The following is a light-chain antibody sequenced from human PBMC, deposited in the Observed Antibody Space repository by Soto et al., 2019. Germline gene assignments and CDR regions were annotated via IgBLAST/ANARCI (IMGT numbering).Light chain of an antibody. CDR3: QQYNSLFS. V-gene: IGKV1-5*03. Sequence: DIQMTQSPSTLSASVGDIVTITCRASQNIAIWLAWYQHKPGQAPKALIYKASTLDTGVTSRFSGSGSVTAFTLTISSLQPDDFDTDYCQQYNSLFSFVPRTKVDI. CDR2: KAS. CDR1: QNIAIW. J-gene: IGKJ3*01.